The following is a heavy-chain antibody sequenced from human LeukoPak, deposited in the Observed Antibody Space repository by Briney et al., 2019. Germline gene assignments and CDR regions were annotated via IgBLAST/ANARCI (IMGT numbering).Heavy chain of an antibody. D-gene: IGHD1-26*01. CDR1: GFTFSSYA. CDR3: ARSSGSYIGDVDY. CDR2: ISSNGGST. V-gene: IGHV3-64*01. Sequence: GGSLRLSCAASGFTFSSYAAHWVRQAPGKGLEYVSAISSNGGSTYYANSVKGRFTISRDNSKNTLYLQMGSLRAEDMAVYYCARSSGSYIGDVDYWGQGTLVTVSS. J-gene: IGHJ4*02.